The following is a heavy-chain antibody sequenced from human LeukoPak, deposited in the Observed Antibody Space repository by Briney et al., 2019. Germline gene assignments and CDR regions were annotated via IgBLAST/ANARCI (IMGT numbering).Heavy chain of an antibody. CDR1: GGSISSYY. CDR2: IYYSGRT. D-gene: IGHD5-24*01. J-gene: IGHJ5*02. CDR3: ARFTPQGYGWGGYNRFDP. V-gene: IGHV4-59*01. Sequence: TASETLSLTCTVSGGSISSYYWNWIRQPPGKGLEWIGYIYYSGRTNYNPSLKSRVTISVDTSKNQFSLNLTSVTAADTAVYYCARFTPQGYGWGGYNRFDPWGQGTLVTVSS.